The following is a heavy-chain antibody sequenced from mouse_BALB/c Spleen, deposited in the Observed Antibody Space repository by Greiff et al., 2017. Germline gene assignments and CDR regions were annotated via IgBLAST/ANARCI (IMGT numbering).Heavy chain of an antibody. D-gene: IGHD2-3*01. Sequence: EVQLQESGAELVKPGASVKLSCTASGFNIKDTYMHWVKQRPEQGLEWIGRIDPANGNTKYDPKFQGKATITADTSSNTAYLQLSSLTSEDTAVYYCARDGYYRDAMDYWGQGTSVTVSS. CDR2: IDPANGNT. J-gene: IGHJ4*01. V-gene: IGHV14-3*02. CDR1: GFNIKDTY. CDR3: ARDGYYRDAMDY.